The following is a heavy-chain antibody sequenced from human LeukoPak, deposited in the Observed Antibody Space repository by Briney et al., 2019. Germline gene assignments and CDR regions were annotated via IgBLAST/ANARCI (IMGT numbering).Heavy chain of an antibody. CDR2: IQYGGNIE. D-gene: IGHD3-3*01. CDR1: GFNFSRYG. CDR3: ARDLWSGRDYYYYYMDV. J-gene: IGHJ6*03. V-gene: IGHV3-30*02. Sequence: GGSLRLSCAASGFNFSRYGMHWVRQAPDKGLEWVAFIQYGGNIENYADSVKGRFTISRDTSNNTMYLQMNSLRSEDTAGYYFARDLWSGRDYYYYYMDVWGKGTTVTVSS.